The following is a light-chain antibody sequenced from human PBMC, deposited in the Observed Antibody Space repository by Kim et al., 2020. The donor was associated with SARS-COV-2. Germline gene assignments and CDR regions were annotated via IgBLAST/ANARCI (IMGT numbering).Light chain of an antibody. Sequence: SSELTQDPAVSVALGQTIRITCQADSLRSYYASWYQQRPGQAPVLVIYGKNNRPSGIPDRFSGPSSGNTASLTITGAQAEDEADYYCNSRDSSGNYVFAT. CDR2: GKN. CDR3: NSRDSSGNYV. CDR1: SLRSYY. J-gene: IGLJ1*01. V-gene: IGLV3-19*01.